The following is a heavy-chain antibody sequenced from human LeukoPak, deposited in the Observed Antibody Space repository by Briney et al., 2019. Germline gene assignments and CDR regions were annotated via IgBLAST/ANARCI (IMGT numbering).Heavy chain of an antibody. CDR1: GYTFTSYG. CDR2: ISAYNGNT. CDR3: ARVEISGITMIVTAPRAGGIDY. Sequence: ASVKVSCKASGYTFTSYGISWVRQAPGQGLEWMGWISAYNGNTNYAQKLQGRVTMTTDTPTSTAYMELRSLRSDDTAVYYCARVEISGITMIVTAPRAGGIDYWGQGTLVTVSS. D-gene: IGHD3-22*01. J-gene: IGHJ4*02. V-gene: IGHV1-18*01.